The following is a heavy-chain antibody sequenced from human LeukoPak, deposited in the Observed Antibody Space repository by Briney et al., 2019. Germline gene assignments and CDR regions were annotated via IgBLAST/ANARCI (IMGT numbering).Heavy chain of an antibody. CDR1: GGSISSSSYY. J-gene: IGHJ3*02. Sequence: SETLSLTCTVSGGSISSSSYYWGWIRQPPGKGLEWIGSIYYSGSTYYNSSLKSRVTISVDTSKNQFSLKLSSVTAADTAVYYCARLPSASDAFDIWGQGTMVTVSS. V-gene: IGHV4-39*01. CDR2: IYYSGST. D-gene: IGHD6-6*01. CDR3: ARLPSASDAFDI.